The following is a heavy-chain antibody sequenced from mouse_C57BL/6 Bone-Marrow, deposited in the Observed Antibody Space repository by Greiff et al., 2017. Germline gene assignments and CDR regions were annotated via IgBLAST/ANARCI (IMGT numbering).Heavy chain of an antibody. CDR1: GFTFSSYG. J-gene: IGHJ2*01. V-gene: IGHV5-6*01. D-gene: IGHD3-2*02. CDR2: ISSGGSYT. Sequence: EVQRVESGGDLVKPGGSLKLSCAASGFTFSSYGMSWVRQTPDKRLEWVATISSGGSYTYYPDSVKGRFTISRDNAKNTLYLQMSSLKSEDTAMYYCARHHSGYHYFDYWGQGTTLTVSS. CDR3: ARHHSGYHYFDY.